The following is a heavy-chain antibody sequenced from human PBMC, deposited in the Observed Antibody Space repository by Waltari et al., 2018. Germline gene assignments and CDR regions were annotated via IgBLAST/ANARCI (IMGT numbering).Heavy chain of an antibody. CDR3: ARGRRYSSSSKGNWFDP. Sequence: QVQLQQWGAGLLKPSETLSLTCAVYGGSFSGYYWSWIRQPPGKGLEWIGEINHSGSTNYNPSLKSRVTISVDTSKNQFSLKLSSVTAADTAVYYCARGRRYSSSSKGNWFDPWGQGTLVTVSS. V-gene: IGHV4-34*01. D-gene: IGHD6-6*01. CDR2: INHSGST. J-gene: IGHJ5*02. CDR1: GGSFSGYY.